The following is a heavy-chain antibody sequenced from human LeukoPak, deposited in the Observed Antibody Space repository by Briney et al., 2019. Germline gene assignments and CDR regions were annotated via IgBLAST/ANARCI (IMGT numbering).Heavy chain of an antibody. Sequence: TGGSLRLSCAASGFTFSSYAMTWVRQAPGKGLEWVSSISGSGDETWYADSVKGRFTISRDNAKNSLYLQMNSLRDEDTAVYYCARVMGDYYASGAPRAFDIWGQGTMVTVSS. J-gene: IGHJ3*02. CDR3: ARVMGDYYASGAPRAFDI. V-gene: IGHV3-23*01. CDR2: ISGSGDET. CDR1: GFTFSSYA. D-gene: IGHD3-22*01.